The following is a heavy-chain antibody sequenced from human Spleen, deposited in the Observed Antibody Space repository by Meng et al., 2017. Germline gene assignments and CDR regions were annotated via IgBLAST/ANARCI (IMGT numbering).Heavy chain of an antibody. D-gene: IGHD3-9*01. Sequence: GGSLRLSCAASGFTFSNYSMNWVRQAPGKGLEWVSSISSSSSYIHYADSVKGRFTISRDNAKNSLYLQMNSLRAEDTAVYYCASATGYYDILTGYPFYYYGMDVWGQGTTVTVSS. J-gene: IGHJ6*02. CDR2: ISSSSSYI. CDR1: GFTFSNYS. CDR3: ASATGYYDILTGYPFYYYGMDV. V-gene: IGHV3-21*01.